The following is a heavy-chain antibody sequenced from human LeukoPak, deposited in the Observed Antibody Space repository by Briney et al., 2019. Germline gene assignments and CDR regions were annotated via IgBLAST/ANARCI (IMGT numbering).Heavy chain of an antibody. CDR2: ISYDGSNE. Sequence: PGGSLRLSCAASGFTFSSYVMHWVRQAPGKGLEWVAIISYDGSNEYYADSVKGRFTISRDNSKNTLYLQMNSLRAADTAVYYCARGLRNQVKYFDYWGQGTLVTVSS. J-gene: IGHJ4*02. CDR1: GFTFSSYV. CDR3: ARGLRNQVKYFDY. D-gene: IGHD3-16*01. V-gene: IGHV3-30*04.